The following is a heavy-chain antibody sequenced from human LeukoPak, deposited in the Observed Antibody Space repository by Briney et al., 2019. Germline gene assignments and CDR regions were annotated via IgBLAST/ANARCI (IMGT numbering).Heavy chain of an antibody. V-gene: IGHV4-31*03. CDR2: IYYSGST. CDR1: GGSISSGGYY. D-gene: IGHD1-26*01. CDR3: AREVGATTPSHFDY. Sequence: PSETLSLTCTVSGGSISSGGYYWSWIRQHPGKGLEWIGYIYYSGSTYYNPSLKSRVTISVDTSKNQFSLKLSSVTAADTAVYYCAREVGATTPSHFDYWGQGTLVTVSS. J-gene: IGHJ4*02.